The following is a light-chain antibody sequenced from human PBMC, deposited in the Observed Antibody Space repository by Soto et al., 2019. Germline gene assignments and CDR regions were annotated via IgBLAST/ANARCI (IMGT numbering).Light chain of an antibody. Sequence: EIVMTQSPATLSVSPGERATLSCRTSQSVSTNLAWYQQKPGQAPRLPIYGPSTRATGIPARFSGSGSGTEFTLTICSLQSEDFAIYYCQHYSNWPPWTFGQGTKVEVK. CDR2: GPS. CDR3: QHYSNWPPWT. CDR1: QSVSTN. V-gene: IGKV3-15*01. J-gene: IGKJ1*01.